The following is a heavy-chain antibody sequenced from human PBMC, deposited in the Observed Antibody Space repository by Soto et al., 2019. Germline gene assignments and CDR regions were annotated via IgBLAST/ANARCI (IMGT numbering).Heavy chain of an antibody. CDR2: IDHSGSS. Sequence: QVQLQQGGAGLLKPSDTLSLTCGVYGGSFSGYYWNWIRQPPGKGLEWIGEIDHSGSSNFNPFLKSRVTISVDTSKYQFSLNLYSMTAADTALYFCARGQGVPITVPADDFWTLGRYYYMDVWGKGTPVTVSS. D-gene: IGHD3-3*01. V-gene: IGHV4-34*01. CDR1: GGSFSGYY. J-gene: IGHJ6*03. CDR3: ARGQGVPITVPADDFWTLGRYYYMDV.